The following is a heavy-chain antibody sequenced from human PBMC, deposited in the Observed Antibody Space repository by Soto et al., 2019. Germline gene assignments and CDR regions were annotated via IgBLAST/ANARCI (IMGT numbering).Heavy chain of an antibody. Sequence: SETLSLTCTVSGGSISSYYWSWIRQPPGKGLEWIGYIYYSGSTNYNPSLKSRVTISVDTSKNHFSLKLSSVTAADTAVYYCARDSRETLSNIYYYYYGMDVWGQGTTVTVSS. CDR2: IYYSGST. D-gene: IGHD4-4*01. CDR1: GGSISSYY. CDR3: ARDSRETLSNIYYYYYGMDV. J-gene: IGHJ6*02. V-gene: IGHV4-59*01.